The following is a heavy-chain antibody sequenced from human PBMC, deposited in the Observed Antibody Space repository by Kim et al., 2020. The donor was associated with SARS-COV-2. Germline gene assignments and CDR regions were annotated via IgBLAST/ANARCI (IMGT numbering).Heavy chain of an antibody. D-gene: IGHD4-17*01. Sequence: YNPPLTGRVTITVATSRSQFSLRLRSVTAADTAVYYCARDHFGDTRFDPWGQGTLVTVSS. V-gene: IGHV4-30-2*04. CDR3: ARDHFGDTRFDP. J-gene: IGHJ5*02.